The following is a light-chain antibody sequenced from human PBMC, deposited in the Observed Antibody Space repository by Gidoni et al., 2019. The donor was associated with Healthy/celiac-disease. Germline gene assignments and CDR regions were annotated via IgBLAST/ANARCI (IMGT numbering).Light chain of an antibody. CDR1: QSVLYSSNNKND. CDR3: QQYYSTPECT. CDR2: WAS. Sequence: DIVMTQSPDSLAVSLGERATINCKSSQSVLYSSNNKNDLAWYQQKPGQPPKLLIYWASTRESGVPDRFSGSGSGTDFTLTISSLQAEDVAVYYCQQYYSTPECTFXPXTKVDIK. V-gene: IGKV4-1*01. J-gene: IGKJ3*01.